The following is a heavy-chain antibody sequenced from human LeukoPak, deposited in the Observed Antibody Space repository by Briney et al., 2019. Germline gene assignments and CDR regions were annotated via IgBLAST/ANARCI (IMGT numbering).Heavy chain of an antibody. CDR1: GYSFTSSW. V-gene: IGHV5-51*01. CDR3: ARVAKYYYGSGSYRPHYFDY. J-gene: IGHJ4*02. CDR2: IFPDDSDT. D-gene: IGHD3-10*01. Sequence: GESLKISRKGSGYSFTSSWIGWVRQMSGKGLERMGIIFPDDSDTRYSPSFQGQVTLSADKSISTAYLQWSSLKASDTAMYYCARVAKYYYGSGSYRPHYFDYWGQGTLVTVSS.